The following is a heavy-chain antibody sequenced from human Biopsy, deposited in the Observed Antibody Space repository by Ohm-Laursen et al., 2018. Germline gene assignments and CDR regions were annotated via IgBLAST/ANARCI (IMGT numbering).Heavy chain of an antibody. CDR3: TRGGYYYDSLAYYFWFDP. V-gene: IGHV1-2*02. CDR2: INAKTGDT. J-gene: IGHJ5*02. D-gene: IGHD3-22*01. CDR1: GYTFTGYH. Sequence: SVKVSCKASGYTFTGYHVHWVRQAPGQGLEWMGWINAKTGDTNYAQKFQGRVTMTRDTSISTAYVDLSSLRSDDTAVYYCTRGGYYYDSLAYYFWFDPWGQGTLVTVSS.